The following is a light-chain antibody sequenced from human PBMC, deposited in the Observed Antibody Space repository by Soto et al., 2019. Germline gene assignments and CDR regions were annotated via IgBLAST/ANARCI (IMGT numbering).Light chain of an antibody. CDR1: QGISNR. J-gene: IGKJ1*01. V-gene: IGKV1-5*03. CDR2: QAS. CDR3: QQYNSHWT. Sequence: DVQMTQSPSTLSASVGDRVTITCRASQGISNRLAWYQQKPGKAPKLLIYQASSLKSGVPSRFGGSGSGTEFTLTITSLQPDDFATYYCQQYNSHWTFGQGTKAEIK.